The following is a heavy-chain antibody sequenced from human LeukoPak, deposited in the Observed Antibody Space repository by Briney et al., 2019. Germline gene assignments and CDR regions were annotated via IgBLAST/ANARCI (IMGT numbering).Heavy chain of an antibody. Sequence: GGCLRLSCAASGFTFSSYGMHWVRQAPGKGLEWVAFILYDGSNKYYADSVKGRFTISRDNSKNTLYLQMNSLRAEDTAVYYCAKGGYCSSTSCPLGWMDVWGKGTTVTVSS. CDR3: AKGGYCSSTSCPLGWMDV. D-gene: IGHD2-2*01. V-gene: IGHV3-30*02. CDR2: ILYDGSNK. CDR1: GFTFSSYG. J-gene: IGHJ6*04.